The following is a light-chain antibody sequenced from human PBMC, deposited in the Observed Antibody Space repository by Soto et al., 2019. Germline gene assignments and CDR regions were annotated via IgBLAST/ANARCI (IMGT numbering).Light chain of an antibody. CDR1: QSVSNY. J-gene: IGKJ2*01. V-gene: IGKV3-20*01. CDR3: QHYGTSPPYT. CDR2: GAS. Sequence: EIVLTQSPGTLSLSPGERATLSCRTSQSVSNYLAWYQHKRGQAPRLLIYGASNRATVIPDRFSGSGSWTDLSFTISRLEPEDVPVYYCQHYGTSPPYTFGQGTKLEIK.